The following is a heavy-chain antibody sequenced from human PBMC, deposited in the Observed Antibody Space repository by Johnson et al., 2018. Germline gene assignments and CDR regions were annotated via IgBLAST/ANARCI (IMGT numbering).Heavy chain of an antibody. CDR3: ARGLVVVRFQHNDAFDI. CDR1: GGTFSSYA. J-gene: IGHJ3*02. Sequence: QVQLVQSGAEVKKPGSSVKVSCKASGGTFSSYAISWVRQAPGQGLEWMGGIIPIFGTANYAQKFQGRVTITADESTSTAYMELSSLRSGETAVYYCARGLVVVRFQHNDAFDIWGQGTMVTVSS. CDR2: IIPIFGTA. V-gene: IGHV1-69*12. D-gene: IGHD3-22*01.